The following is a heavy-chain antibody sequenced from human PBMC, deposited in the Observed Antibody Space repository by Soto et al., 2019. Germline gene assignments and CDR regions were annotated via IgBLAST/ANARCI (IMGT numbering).Heavy chain of an antibody. CDR3: AKDMDLFMGVVPAATGSFDF. V-gene: IGHV3-23*01. CDR2: ISGSGGET. J-gene: IGHJ4*02. Sequence: GGSLRLSCATSGFNFKNYGMSWVRLAPGQGLEWVSAISGSGGETYYAGSVKGRFTITRDNSKETLFLQMNSLRAEDTAIYYCAKDMDLFMGVVPAATGSFDFWGQGTLVTVSS. D-gene: IGHD6-13*01. CDR1: GFNFKNYG.